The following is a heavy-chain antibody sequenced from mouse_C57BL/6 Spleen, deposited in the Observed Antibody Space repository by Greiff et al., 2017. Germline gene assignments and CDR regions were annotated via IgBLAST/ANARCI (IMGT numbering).Heavy chain of an antibody. CDR1: GYTFTSYW. Sequence: QVQLKQPGAELVKPGASVKLSCKASGYTFTSYWMHWVKQRPGQGLEWIGMIHPNSGSTNYNEKFKSKATLTVDKSSSTAYMQLSSLTSEDSAVYYCARRTTVVAKGYAMDYWGQGTSVTVSS. D-gene: IGHD1-1*01. CDR2: IHPNSGST. V-gene: IGHV1-64*01. J-gene: IGHJ4*01. CDR3: ARRTTVVAKGYAMDY.